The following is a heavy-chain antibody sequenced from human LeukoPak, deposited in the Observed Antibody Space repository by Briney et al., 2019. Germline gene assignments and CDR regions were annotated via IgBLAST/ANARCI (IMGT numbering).Heavy chain of an antibody. V-gene: IGHV6-1*01. CDR2: TYYRSKLYN. CDR3: ARDAGSGWYYFDY. CDR1: GDSFSSNSAA. Sequence: SQTLSLTCAISGDSFSSNSAAWHWLRPSPSRGLEWLGSTYYRSKLYNDYAVSVKSRITINPDTSKNQFSLQLNSVTPEDTAVYYCARDAGSGWYYFDYWGQGTLVTVSS. J-gene: IGHJ4*02. D-gene: IGHD6-19*01.